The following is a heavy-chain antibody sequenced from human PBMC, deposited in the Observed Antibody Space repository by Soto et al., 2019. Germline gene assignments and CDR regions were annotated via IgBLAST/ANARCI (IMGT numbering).Heavy chain of an antibody. D-gene: IGHD1-20*01. J-gene: IGHJ6*03. CDR3: ARPVLPHYYYYMDV. CDR2: IYYSGST. Sequence: SETLSLTCTVSGGSISSYYWSWIRQPPGKGLEWIGYIYYSGSTNYNPSLKSRVTVSVDTSKNQFSLKLSSVTAGVTAVYYGARPVLPHYYYYMDVWGKGTTVTVSS. CDR1: GGSISSYY. V-gene: IGHV4-59*08.